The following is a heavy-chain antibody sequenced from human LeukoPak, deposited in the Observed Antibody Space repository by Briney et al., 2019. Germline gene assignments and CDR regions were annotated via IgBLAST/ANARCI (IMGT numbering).Heavy chain of an antibody. CDR1: GFTFTSYS. CDR3: AKKAQYNGNYPLDY. J-gene: IGHJ4*02. D-gene: IGHD1-26*01. CDR2: TSDRGDYT. Sequence: GGSLRLSCAASGFTFTSYSMSWVRQAPGKGLEWVSGTSDRGDYTYYADSVKGRFAISRDNSKNTLYLQMNSLRAEDTALYFCAKKAQYNGNYPLDYWGQGTLVTVSS. V-gene: IGHV3-23*01.